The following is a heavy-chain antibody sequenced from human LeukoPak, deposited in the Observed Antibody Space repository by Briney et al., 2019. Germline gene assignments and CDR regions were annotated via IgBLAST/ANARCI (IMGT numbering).Heavy chain of an antibody. D-gene: IGHD2-21*02. CDR3: ARYCGGDCYGMDV. Sequence: PGGSLRLSCTASGFTFSSYWMSGVRQAPGKGLEWVANIKQDGSEKDYVDSVKGRFTISRDNPKNSLYLQMNSLRAEDTAVYYCARYCGGDCYGMDVWGQGTTVTVSS. CDR1: GFTFSSYW. V-gene: IGHV3-7*01. J-gene: IGHJ6*02. CDR2: IKQDGSEK.